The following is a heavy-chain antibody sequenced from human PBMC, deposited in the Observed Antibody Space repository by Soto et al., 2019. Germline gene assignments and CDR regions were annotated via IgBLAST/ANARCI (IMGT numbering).Heavy chain of an antibody. CDR1: GGIFRSFA. CDR2: INPILGTP. Sequence: QVQLVQSGAEVKKPGSSVNVSCQASGGIFRSFAMTWLRQAPGQGLEWLGGINPILGTPNYAQNFRDRLTIVADESTSTAYMLLSSLRSDDTALYFCARGLGDGSGYFYFDSWGQGTLVTVSS. J-gene: IGHJ4*02. CDR3: ARGLGDGSGYFYFDS. D-gene: IGHD3-22*01. V-gene: IGHV1-69*01.